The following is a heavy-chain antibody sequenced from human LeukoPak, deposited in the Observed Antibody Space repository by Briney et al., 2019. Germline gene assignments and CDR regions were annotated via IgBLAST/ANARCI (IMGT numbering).Heavy chain of an antibody. Sequence: GGSLRLSCAASGFTFSHFGFHWVRQAPGKGLEWVAVIWSDGTNKYYGDSVKGRFIIHRDDSQNTVYLQMNSLRAEDTAIYYCAKDAQRGFDYSNSLEYWGQGSLVTVPS. CDR2: IWSDGTNK. CDR1: GFTFSHFG. CDR3: AKDAQRGFDYSNSLEY. D-gene: IGHD4-11*01. J-gene: IGHJ4*02. V-gene: IGHV3-33*06.